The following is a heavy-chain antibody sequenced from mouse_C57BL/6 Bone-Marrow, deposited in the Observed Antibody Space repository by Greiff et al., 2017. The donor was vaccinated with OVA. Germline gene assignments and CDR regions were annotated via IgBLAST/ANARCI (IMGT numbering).Heavy chain of an antibody. D-gene: IGHD1-1*01. J-gene: IGHJ3*01. CDR3: ATHYYGSSYDWFAY. Sequence: VQLQESGAELVRPGTSVKMSCKASGYTFTNYWIGWAKQRPGHGLEWIGDIYPGGGYTNSNETFKGKATLTADKSSSTAYMQFSSLTSADSAIYYCATHYYGSSYDWFAYWGQGTLVTVSA. V-gene: IGHV1-63*01. CDR2: IYPGGGYT. CDR1: GYTFTNYW.